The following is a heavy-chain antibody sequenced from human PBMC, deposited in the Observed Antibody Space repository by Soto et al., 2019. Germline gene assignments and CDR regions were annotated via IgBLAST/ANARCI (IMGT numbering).Heavy chain of an antibody. Sequence: PSETLSLTCTVSGGSISSYHWTWIRQPPGKGLEWLGDVYRGGSTNYNPSLRSRLTMSVDTSNNQFSLRLSSVTAADTAVYYCAKEMGFCTTTSCHAGPLYYYMDVWGKGPTVTVS. CDR1: GGSISSYH. D-gene: IGHD2-2*01. CDR2: VYRGGST. CDR3: AKEMGFCTTTSCHAGPLYYYMDV. V-gene: IGHV4-59*01. J-gene: IGHJ6*03.